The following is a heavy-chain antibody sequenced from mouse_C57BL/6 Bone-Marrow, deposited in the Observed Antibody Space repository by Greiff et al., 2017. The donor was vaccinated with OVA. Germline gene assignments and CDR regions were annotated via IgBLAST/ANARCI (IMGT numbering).Heavy chain of an antibody. Sequence: VQLQQSGPELVKPGASVKMSCKASGYTFTDYNMHWVKQSHGKSLEWIGNIHPNNGGTSYNQKFKGKATLTVNKSSSTAYMELRSLTSEDSAVYCCARSGLGPFDYWGQGTTLTVSS. V-gene: IGHV1-22*01. CDR2: IHPNNGGT. CDR1: GYTFTDYN. J-gene: IGHJ2*01. CDR3: ARSGLGPFDY. D-gene: IGHD4-1*01.